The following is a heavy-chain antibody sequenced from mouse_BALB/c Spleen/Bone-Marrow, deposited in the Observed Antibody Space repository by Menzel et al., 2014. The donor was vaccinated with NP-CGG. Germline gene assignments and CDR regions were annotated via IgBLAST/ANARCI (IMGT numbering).Heavy chain of an antibody. CDR3: TRRGTGNAMDY. CDR1: GYTFTSYW. V-gene: IGHV1-69*02. Sequence: VQVVESGAELVRPGASVKLSCKASGYTFTSYWINWVKQRPGQGLEWIGNIYPSDSYTNYNQKFKDKATLTVDKSPSTAYMQLSSPTSEDSAVYYCTRRGTGNAMDYWGQGTSVTVSS. D-gene: IGHD3-3*01. J-gene: IGHJ4*01. CDR2: IYPSDSYT.